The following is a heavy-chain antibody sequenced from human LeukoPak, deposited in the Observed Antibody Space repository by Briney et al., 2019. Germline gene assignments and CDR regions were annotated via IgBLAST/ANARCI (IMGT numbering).Heavy chain of an antibody. CDR2: INPNSGGT. Sequence: ASVKVSCKASGYTFTGYYMHWVRQAPGQGLEWMGWINPNSGGTNYAQKFQGRVTMTRDTSISTAYMELSRLRSDDTAVYYCRTDRYGDYGDYIDYWGQGTLVTVSS. D-gene: IGHD4-17*01. CDR3: RTDRYGDYGDYIDY. J-gene: IGHJ4*02. V-gene: IGHV1-2*02. CDR1: GYTFTGYY.